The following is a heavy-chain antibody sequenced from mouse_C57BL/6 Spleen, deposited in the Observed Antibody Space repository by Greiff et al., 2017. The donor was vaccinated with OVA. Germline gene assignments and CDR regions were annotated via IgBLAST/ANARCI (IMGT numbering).Heavy chain of an antibody. Sequence: QVQLQQSGAELMKPGASVKLSCKATGYTFTGYWIEWVKQRPGHGLEWIGEILPGSGSTNYNEKFKGKATFTADTSSNTAYMQLSSQTTEDTSIYYCARKCPHYYGSSSYYFDYWGQGTTLTVSS. CDR3: ARKCPHYYGSSSYYFDY. CDR2: ILPGSGST. D-gene: IGHD1-1*01. J-gene: IGHJ2*01. CDR1: GYTFTGYW. V-gene: IGHV1-9*01.